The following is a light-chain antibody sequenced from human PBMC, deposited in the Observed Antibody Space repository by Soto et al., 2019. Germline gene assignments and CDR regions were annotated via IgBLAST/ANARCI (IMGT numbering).Light chain of an antibody. J-gene: IGLJ2*01. CDR2: GNS. CDR3: QSYDSSRAV. Sequence: QPVLTQPPSVSGAPGQRVTISCTGSSSNIGAGFDVHWYQQLPGTAPKLLIYGNSNRPSGVPDRFSGSKSGTSASLAITGLQAEDEADYYCQSYDSSRAVFGGGTKLTVL. V-gene: IGLV1-40*01. CDR1: SSNIGAGFD.